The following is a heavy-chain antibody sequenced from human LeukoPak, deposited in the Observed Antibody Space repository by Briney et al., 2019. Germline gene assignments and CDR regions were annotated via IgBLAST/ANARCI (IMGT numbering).Heavy chain of an antibody. CDR3: ARGRSGSYYDY. CDR2: ISSSSSAI. D-gene: IGHD1-26*01. CDR1: GFTFSSYS. Sequence: PGGSLRLSCAASGFTFSSYSMNWVRQAPGKGLEWVSYISSSSSAIYYADSVKGRFTISRDNAKDSLYLQMNSLRAEDTAVYYCARGRSGSYYDYWGQGTLVTVSS. V-gene: IGHV3-48*01. J-gene: IGHJ4*02.